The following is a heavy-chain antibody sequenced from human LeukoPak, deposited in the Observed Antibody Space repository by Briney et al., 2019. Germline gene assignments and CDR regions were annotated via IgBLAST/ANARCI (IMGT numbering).Heavy chain of an antibody. CDR2: ISANNGVT. Sequence: ASVKVSCKASAYTFTNYGISWVRQAPGQGLEWMGWISANNGVTNYAKKLQGRATMTTDTSTSTAYMELGSLRSDDTAVYYCARAPSYGDYGGDHWGQGTLLTVSS. D-gene: IGHD4-17*01. CDR1: AYTFTNYG. J-gene: IGHJ4*02. V-gene: IGHV1-18*01. CDR3: ARAPSYGDYGGDH.